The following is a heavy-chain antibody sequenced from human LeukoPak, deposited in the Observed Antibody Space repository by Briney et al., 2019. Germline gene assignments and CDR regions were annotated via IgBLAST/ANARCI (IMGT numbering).Heavy chain of an antibody. CDR3: AKSFPAYCGGDCYSGYYFDY. CDR2: ISGSGGST. Sequence: PGGSLRLSCAASGFTFSSYAMSWVRQAPGKGLEWVSAISGSGGSTYYADSVKGRFTISRDNSKNTLYLQMNSLRAEDTAVYYCAKSFPAYCGGDCYSGYYFDYWGQGTLVTVSS. CDR1: GFTFSSYA. D-gene: IGHD2-21*02. J-gene: IGHJ4*02. V-gene: IGHV3-23*01.